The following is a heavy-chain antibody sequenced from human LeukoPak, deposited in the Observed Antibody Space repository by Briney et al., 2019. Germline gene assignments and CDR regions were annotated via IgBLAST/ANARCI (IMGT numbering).Heavy chain of an antibody. CDR3: ARIALYDFWSGYYEPEYYYYYYGMDV. CDR2: IFSNDEK. Sequence: SGPVLVNPTETLTLTCTVSGFSLSNARMGVSWIRQPPGKALEWLAHIFSNDEKSYSTSLKSRLTISKDTSKSQVVLTMTNMDPVDTATYYCARIALYDFWSGYYEPEYYYYYYGMDVWGQGTTVTVSS. D-gene: IGHD3-3*01. J-gene: IGHJ6*02. V-gene: IGHV2-26*01. CDR1: GFSLSNARMG.